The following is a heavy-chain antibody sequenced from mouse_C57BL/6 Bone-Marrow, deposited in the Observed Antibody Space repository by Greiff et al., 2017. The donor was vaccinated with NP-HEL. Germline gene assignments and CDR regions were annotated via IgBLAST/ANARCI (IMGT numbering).Heavy chain of an antibody. D-gene: IGHD1-1*01. J-gene: IGHJ1*03. CDR3: ARFHYYGSSYVENFDV. CDR1: GYAFSSSW. Sequence: QVQLQQSGPELVKPGASVKISCKASGYAFSSSWMNWVKQRPGKGLEWIGRIYPGDGDTNYNGKFKGKATLTADKSSSTAYMQLSSLTSEDSAVYFCARFHYYGSSYVENFDVWGTGTTVTVSS. V-gene: IGHV1-82*01. CDR2: IYPGDGDT.